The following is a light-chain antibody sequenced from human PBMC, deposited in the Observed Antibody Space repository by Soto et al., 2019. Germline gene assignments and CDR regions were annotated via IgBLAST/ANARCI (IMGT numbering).Light chain of an antibody. CDR3: QQYNNWPLT. CDR2: GAS. Sequence: EILLTQSPGTLSLSPGERATLSCRASQILSSNLAWYQQKSGQAPRLLIYGASARATGIPARFSGSGSGTEFTLTISSLQSEDSAVYYCQQYNNWPLTFGGGTQVDIK. V-gene: IGKV3-15*01. J-gene: IGKJ4*01. CDR1: QILSSN.